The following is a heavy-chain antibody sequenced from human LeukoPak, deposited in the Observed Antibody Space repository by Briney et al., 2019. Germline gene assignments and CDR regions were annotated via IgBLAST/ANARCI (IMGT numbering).Heavy chain of an antibody. CDR1: GGSVSSGSYY. D-gene: IGHD3-22*01. CDR2: IYYSGST. Sequence: SGTLSLTCAVSGGSVSSGSYYWSWIRQPPGKGLEWIGYIYYSGSTNYNPSLKSRVTISVDTSKNQFSLKLSSVTAADTAVYYCARDPTPETYYYDSSGYSSGWYFDLWGRGTLVTVSS. CDR3: ARDPTPETYYYDSSGYSSGWYFDL. J-gene: IGHJ2*01. V-gene: IGHV4-61*01.